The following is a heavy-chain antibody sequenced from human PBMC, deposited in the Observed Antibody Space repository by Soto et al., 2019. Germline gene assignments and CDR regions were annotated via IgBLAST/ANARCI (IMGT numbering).Heavy chain of an antibody. CDR3: ARDYCSSTSCYHARFDP. D-gene: IGHD2-2*01. Sequence: PPETLSLTCAVYGVSFSGYYWSWIRPRPGKGLEWIGEINHSGSTNYNPSLKSRVTISVDTSKNQFSLKLSSVTAAYTAVYYCARDYCSSTSCYHARFDPWGQGTLVTVAS. J-gene: IGHJ5*02. CDR2: INHSGST. V-gene: IGHV4-34*01. CDR1: GVSFSGYY.